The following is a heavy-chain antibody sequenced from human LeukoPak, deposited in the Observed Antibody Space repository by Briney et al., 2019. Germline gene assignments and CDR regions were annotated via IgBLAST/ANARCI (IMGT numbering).Heavy chain of an antibody. J-gene: IGHJ3*02. D-gene: IGHD3-22*01. Sequence: GGSLRLSCAASGFTFSSYWMSWVRQAPGKGLEWVANIKQDGSEKYYVDSVKGRFTISRDNAKNSLYLQMNSLRAEDTAVYYCARDPGITMIVVDYDAFDIWGQGTMVTVSS. V-gene: IGHV3-7*01. CDR1: GFTFSSYW. CDR3: ARDPGITMIVVDYDAFDI. CDR2: IKQDGSEK.